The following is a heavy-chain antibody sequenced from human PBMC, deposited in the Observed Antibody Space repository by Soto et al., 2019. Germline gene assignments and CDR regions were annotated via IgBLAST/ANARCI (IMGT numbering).Heavy chain of an antibody. CDR2: IKSKTDGGTT. CDR3: TTGGIAAATVPLDY. D-gene: IGHD6-13*01. J-gene: IGHJ4*02. CDR1: GFTFSNAW. Sequence: GGSLRLSCAASGFTFSNAWMNWVRQAPGKGLEWVGRIKSKTDGGTTDYAAPVKGRFTISRDDSKNTLYLQMNSLKTEDTAVYYCTTGGIAAATVPLDYWGQGTLVTVSS. V-gene: IGHV3-15*07.